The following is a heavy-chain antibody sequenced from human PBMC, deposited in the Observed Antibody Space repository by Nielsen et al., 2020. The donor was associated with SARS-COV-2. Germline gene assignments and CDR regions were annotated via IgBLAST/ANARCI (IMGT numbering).Heavy chain of an antibody. CDR1: GYSFTSYW. D-gene: IGHD2-2*01. V-gene: IGHV5-51*01. Sequence: GESLKISCKGSGYSFTSYWIGWVRQMPGKGLEWMGIIYPGDSDTRYSPSFQGQVTISADKSISTAYLQWSSLKASDTAMYYCARLPEKIVVVPAAPFDPWRPGTLVTVSS. CDR2: IYPGDSDT. CDR3: ARLPEKIVVVPAAPFDP. J-gene: IGHJ5*02.